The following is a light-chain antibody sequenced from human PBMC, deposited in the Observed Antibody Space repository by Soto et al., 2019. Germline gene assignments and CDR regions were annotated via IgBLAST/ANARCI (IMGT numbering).Light chain of an antibody. CDR3: QQTFSVPYT. CDR1: QSVSKF. Sequence: DIQMTQSPSPLSASVGDRVTITCRASQSVSKFLNWYQQKPGQAPRLLIYTTSTLQSGVPSRFSGCVSGTEYTLTISGLLPEDFATYYCQQTFSVPYTFGQGTQLDVK. V-gene: IGKV1-39*01. J-gene: IGKJ2*01. CDR2: TTS.